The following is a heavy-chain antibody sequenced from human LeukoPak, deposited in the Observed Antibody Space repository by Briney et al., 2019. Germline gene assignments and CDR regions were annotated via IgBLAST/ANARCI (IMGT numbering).Heavy chain of an antibody. D-gene: IGHD6-13*01. Sequence: SDTLSLTCAVSGYSINNRNWWGWIRQPPGKGLEWIGYIYYSGTTYYNPSLQSRVTMSVDTSKNQFSLKLSSVTAVETAVYYCAGTGGGRDNSWGYWGQGTLVIVSS. J-gene: IGHJ4*02. V-gene: IGHV4-28*01. CDR3: AGTGGGRDNSWGY. CDR2: IYYSGTT. CDR1: GYSINNRNW.